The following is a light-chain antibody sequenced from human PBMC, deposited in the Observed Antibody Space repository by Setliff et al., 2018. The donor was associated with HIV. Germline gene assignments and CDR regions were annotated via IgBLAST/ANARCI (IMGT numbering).Light chain of an antibody. V-gene: IGLV1-44*01. Sequence: QSVLTQPPSASGTPGQRVTISCSGSSFNIGSNTVNWYQQLPGAAPKLLIYKNNQRPSGVPDRFSGSKSFTSASLAISGLQSADESDYYCAAWDDGLNGYVFGTGTKGTVL. CDR3: AAWDDGLNGYV. CDR2: KNN. CDR1: SFNIGSNT. J-gene: IGLJ1*01.